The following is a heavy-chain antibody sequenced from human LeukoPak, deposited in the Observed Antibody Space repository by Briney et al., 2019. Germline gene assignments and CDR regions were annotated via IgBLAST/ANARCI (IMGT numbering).Heavy chain of an antibody. D-gene: IGHD3-10*01. V-gene: IGHV3-21*04. Sequence: GGSLRLPCAASGFIFSDYSMNWVRQAREKGLEWVSSLSSSSRYIYYADSVKGRFTISRDNSKNTLYLQMNSLRAEDTAVYYCAKDRGASARGWFDPWGQGTLVTVSS. J-gene: IGHJ5*02. CDR2: LSSSSRYI. CDR1: GFIFSDYS. CDR3: AKDRGASARGWFDP.